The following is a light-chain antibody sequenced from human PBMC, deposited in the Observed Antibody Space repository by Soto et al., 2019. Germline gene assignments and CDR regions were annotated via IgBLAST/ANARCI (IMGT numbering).Light chain of an antibody. CDR1: QSVGRS. V-gene: IGKV3-15*01. J-gene: IGKJ4*01. Sequence: EIVMTQSPATLSVSPGERVTLSCRASQSVGRSLAWYQQKAGQAPRLLIYGASTRATGTPVRFSGSGSGTEFSLTISSLQSEDFVVYYCQQYEKWPLTFRGGTKVEIK. CDR2: GAS. CDR3: QQYEKWPLT.